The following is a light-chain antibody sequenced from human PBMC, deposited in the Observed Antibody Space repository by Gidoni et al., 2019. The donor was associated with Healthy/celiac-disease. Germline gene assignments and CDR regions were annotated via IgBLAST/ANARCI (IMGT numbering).Light chain of an antibody. J-gene: IGKJ3*01. CDR1: QSISSY. CDR2: AAS. CDR3: QQSYSTPPIT. V-gene: IGKV1-39*01. Sequence: FKMTQSPSSLSASVGDRVTITCRASQSISSYLNWYQQKPGKAPKLLIYAASSLQSGVPSRFSGSGSGTDFTLTISSLQPEDFATYYCQQSYSTPPITFGPGTKVDIK.